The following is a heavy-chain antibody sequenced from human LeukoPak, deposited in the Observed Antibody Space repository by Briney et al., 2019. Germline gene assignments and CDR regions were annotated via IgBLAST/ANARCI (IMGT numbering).Heavy chain of an antibody. Sequence: SETLSLTCTVSGGSISSYYWSWIRQPPGKGLEWIGYIYYSGSTNYNPSLKSRVTISVDTSKNQFSLKLSSVTAADTAVYYCARLDDSSGYADYWGQGTLVTVSS. J-gene: IGHJ4*02. V-gene: IGHV4-59*01. CDR1: GGSISSYY. CDR3: ARLDDSSGYADY. D-gene: IGHD3-22*01. CDR2: IYYSGST.